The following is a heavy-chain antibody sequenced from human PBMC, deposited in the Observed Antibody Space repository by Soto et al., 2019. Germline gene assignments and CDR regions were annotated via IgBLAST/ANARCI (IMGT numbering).Heavy chain of an antibody. CDR3: ARHAAMGDWFDP. CDR2: IYYSGST. D-gene: IGHD5-18*01. CDR1: GGSISSSSYY. J-gene: IGHJ5*02. Sequence: PSETLSLTCTVSGGSISSSSYYRGWIRQPPGKGLEWIGSIYYSGSTYYNPSLKSRVTISVDTSKNQFSLKLSSVTAADTAVYYCARHAAMGDWFDPWGQGTLVTVSS. V-gene: IGHV4-39*01.